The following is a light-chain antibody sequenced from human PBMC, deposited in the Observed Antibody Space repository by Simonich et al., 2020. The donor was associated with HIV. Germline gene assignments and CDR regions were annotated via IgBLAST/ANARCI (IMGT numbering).Light chain of an antibody. CDR3: QQSFSTPFT. V-gene: IGKV1-39*01. Sequence: DIQMTQSQSSLSASVRDRVTITCRASPSISTYLNWYQQKPGKAPKLLIYAASSLQSGVPSRFSGIGSGTDFILTISSLQPEDFATYYCQQSFSTPFTFGPGTKVDIK. CDR2: AAS. J-gene: IGKJ3*01. CDR1: PSISTY.